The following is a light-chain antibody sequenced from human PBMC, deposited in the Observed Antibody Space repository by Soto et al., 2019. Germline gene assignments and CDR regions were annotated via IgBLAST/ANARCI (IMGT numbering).Light chain of an antibody. CDR2: GVS. CDR3: QQYGSSPWT. J-gene: IGKJ1*01. Sequence: EIVLTQSPGTLSLSPGERATLSCRGSQRVSSNYLAWYQQKPGQAPRLLIYGVSRRATGIPDRLSGSGSGTDFTLTISRLEPEDFAVYFCQQYGSSPWTFGQGTKVEIK. CDR1: QRVSSNY. V-gene: IGKV3-20*01.